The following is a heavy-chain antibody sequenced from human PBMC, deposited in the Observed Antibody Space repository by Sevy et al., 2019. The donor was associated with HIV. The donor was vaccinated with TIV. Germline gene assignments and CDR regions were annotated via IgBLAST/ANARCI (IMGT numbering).Heavy chain of an antibody. CDR3: ARGARGTLPSYYYYGMDV. J-gene: IGHJ6*02. CDR1: GYSFSDYW. CDR2: IYPGDSDS. Sequence: GESLKISCKGSGYSFSDYWIVWVRQMPGKGLEWMGIIYPGDSDSRYSPSFQGQVTISADKSISTACLQWSSLRASDTAMYYCARGARGTLPSYYYYGMDVWGQGTTVTVSS. V-gene: IGHV5-51*01.